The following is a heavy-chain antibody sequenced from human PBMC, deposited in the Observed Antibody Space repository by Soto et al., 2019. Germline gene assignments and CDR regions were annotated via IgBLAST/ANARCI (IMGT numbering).Heavy chain of an antibody. J-gene: IGHJ4*02. Sequence: GGSLRLSCAASGFTFSSYGMHWVRQAPGKGLEWVAVIWYDGSNKYYADSVKGRFTISRDNSKNTLYLQMNSLRAEDTAVYYCARDKGYCSSTSCYPSYYFDYWGQGTLVTVPS. D-gene: IGHD2-2*01. V-gene: IGHV3-33*01. CDR2: IWYDGSNK. CDR3: ARDKGYCSSTSCYPSYYFDY. CDR1: GFTFSSYG.